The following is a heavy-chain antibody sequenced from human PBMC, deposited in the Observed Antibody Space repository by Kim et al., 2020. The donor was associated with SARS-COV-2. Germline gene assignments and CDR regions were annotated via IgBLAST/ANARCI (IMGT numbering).Heavy chain of an antibody. D-gene: IGHD6-13*01. CDR2: IDPSDSYT. V-gene: IGHV5-10-1*01. Sequence: GESLKISCKGSGYSFTSYWISWVRQMPGKGLEWMGRIDPSDSYTNYSPSFQGHVTISADKSISTAYLQWSSLKASDTAMYYCASGRVVVAAAPDPYFDYWGQGTLVTVSS. CDR1: GYSFTSYW. CDR3: ASGRVVVAAAPDPYFDY. J-gene: IGHJ4*02.